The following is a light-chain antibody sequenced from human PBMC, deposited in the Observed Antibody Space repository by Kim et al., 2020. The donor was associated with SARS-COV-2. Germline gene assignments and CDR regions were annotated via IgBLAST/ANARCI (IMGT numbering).Light chain of an antibody. V-gene: IGLV1-44*01. CDR1: ISNIGSSI. Sequence: GQRVPISCSGSISNIGSSIVNWYQQFRGEAPKLLMYSNDQRPSGVPDRFSGSKSGTSASLAVSGLQTEDEADYYCAAWDDSLNGVVFGGGTQLTVL. J-gene: IGLJ3*02. CDR2: SND. CDR3: AAWDDSLNGVV.